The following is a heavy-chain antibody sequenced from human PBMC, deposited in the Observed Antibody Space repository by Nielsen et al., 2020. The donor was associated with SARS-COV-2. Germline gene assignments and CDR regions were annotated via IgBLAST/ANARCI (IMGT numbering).Heavy chain of an antibody. V-gene: IGHV4-34*01. CDR2: INHSGST. Sequence: SETLSLTCAVYGGSFSGYYWSWIRQPPGKGLEWIGEINHSGSTNYNPSLKSRVTISVDTSKNQFSLKLSSVTAADTAVYYCGGVVVPAAGGWFDPWGQGTLVTVSS. CDR1: GGSFSGYY. D-gene: IGHD2-2*01. CDR3: GGVVVPAAGGWFDP. J-gene: IGHJ5*02.